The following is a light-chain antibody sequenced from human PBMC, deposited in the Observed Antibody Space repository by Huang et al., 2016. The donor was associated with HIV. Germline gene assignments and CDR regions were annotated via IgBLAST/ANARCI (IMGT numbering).Light chain of an antibody. CDR1: QSVGSD. V-gene: IGKV3-15*01. CDR3: QHYNDWPPWT. CDR2: GAF. J-gene: IGKJ1*01. Sequence: EIVMTQPPATLSVSPGDTATLSCRASQSVGSDLAWYQHKSGQAPRLLIYGAFIRATGIPARFGGSGSGTEFTLTISSLQSEDIAVYYCQHYNDWPPWTFGQGTKVEIK.